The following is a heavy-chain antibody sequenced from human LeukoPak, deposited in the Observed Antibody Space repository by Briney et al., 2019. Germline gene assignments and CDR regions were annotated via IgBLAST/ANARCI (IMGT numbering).Heavy chain of an antibody. Sequence: SQTLSLTCAISGDTVSSNSAAWNWIRQSPSRGLEWLGRTYYRSKWYYDYAVAVRSRISINPDTSKNQFSLQLSSVTPEDTAVYYCARDPVGGSTIFDYWGQGTLVTVSS. CDR3: ARDPVGGSTIFDY. D-gene: IGHD1-26*01. CDR2: TYYRSKWYY. J-gene: IGHJ4*02. V-gene: IGHV6-1*01. CDR1: GDTVSSNSAA.